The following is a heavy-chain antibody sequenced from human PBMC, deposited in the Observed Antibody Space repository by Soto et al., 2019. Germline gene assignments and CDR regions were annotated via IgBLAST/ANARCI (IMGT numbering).Heavy chain of an antibody. CDR2: IYYSGST. J-gene: IGHJ6*02. Sequence: PSETLSLTCTVSGGSISSGGYYWSWLRQHPGKGLEWIAYIYYSGSTYYNPSLKSRVTISVDTSKNQFSLKLSSVTAADTAVYYGARGGYYFYYDMDVWGQGTTVTVS. CDR3: ARGGYYFYYDMDV. CDR1: GGSISSGGYY. V-gene: IGHV4-31*03.